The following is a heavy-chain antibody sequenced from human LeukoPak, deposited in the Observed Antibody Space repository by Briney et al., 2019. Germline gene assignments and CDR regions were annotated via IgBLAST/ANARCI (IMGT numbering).Heavy chain of an antibody. CDR3: ARDRRGYSYGFDY. J-gene: IGHJ4*02. D-gene: IGHD5-18*01. CDR2: INDSGNT. CDR1: GGSISRSGYF. V-gene: IGHV4-39*07. Sequence: SETLSLTCTVSGGSISRSGYFWGWIRQPPGKELEWIGIINDSGNTHYSSSLKSRVTISVDTSKNQFSLKLSSVTAADTAVYYCARDRRGYSYGFDYWGQGTLVTVSS.